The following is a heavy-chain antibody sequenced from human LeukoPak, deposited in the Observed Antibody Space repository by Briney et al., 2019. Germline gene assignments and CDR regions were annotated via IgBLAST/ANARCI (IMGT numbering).Heavy chain of an antibody. J-gene: IGHJ3*02. Sequence: GGSLRLSCAASGFTFSSYAMSWVRQAPGKGLEWVSYISSSGSTIYYADSVKGRFTISRDNAKNSLYPQMNSLRAEDTAVYYCARDLYCGGDCFSRAFDIWGQGTMVTVSS. V-gene: IGHV3-48*03. CDR3: ARDLYCGGDCFSRAFDI. CDR2: ISSSGSTI. CDR1: GFTFSSYA. D-gene: IGHD2-21*02.